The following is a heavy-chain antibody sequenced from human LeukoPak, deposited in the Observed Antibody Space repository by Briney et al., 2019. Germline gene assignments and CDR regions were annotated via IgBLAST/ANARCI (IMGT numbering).Heavy chain of an antibody. D-gene: IGHD3-3*01. CDR3: AKDETISGVNYFYY. Sequence: GGSLRLSCAASGFTFSSYAMSWVRQAPGKGLEWVSAISGSGGSTYYADSVKGRFTISRDNSEKTLFLQMNSLRAEDTAVYFCAKDETISGVNYFYYWGQGTLVTVSS. V-gene: IGHV3-23*01. J-gene: IGHJ4*02. CDR1: GFTFSSYA. CDR2: ISGSGGST.